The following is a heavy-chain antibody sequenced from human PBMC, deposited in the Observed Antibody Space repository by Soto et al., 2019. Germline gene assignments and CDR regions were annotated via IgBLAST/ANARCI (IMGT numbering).Heavy chain of an antibody. CDR2: IYPGDSDT. D-gene: IGHD6-6*01. Sequence: GESLKIFRKGSGYSLTSFWVGWVRHMPGKGLEWMGIIYPGDSDTRYSPSFQGQVTISADKSISTAYLQWSSLKASDTAMYYCARPSYSTSRYYGLDVWGQGTTVTVSS. CDR3: ARPSYSTSRYYGLDV. J-gene: IGHJ6*02. V-gene: IGHV5-51*01. CDR1: GYSLTSFW.